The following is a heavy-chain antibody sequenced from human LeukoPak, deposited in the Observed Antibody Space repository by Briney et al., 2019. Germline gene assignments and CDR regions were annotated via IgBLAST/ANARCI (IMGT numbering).Heavy chain of an antibody. Sequence: GGSLRLSCAASGFTLSSYWMSWVRQAPGKGLEWVANIKEAGSEKYYVDSVKGRFTISRDNAKNSLYLHMNSLTAEDTAMYYCARDWLAGVPFDAFDLWGQGTMVTVSS. CDR3: ARDWLAGVPFDAFDL. CDR1: GFTLSSYW. J-gene: IGHJ3*01. V-gene: IGHV3-7*01. CDR2: IKEAGSEK. D-gene: IGHD3-10*01.